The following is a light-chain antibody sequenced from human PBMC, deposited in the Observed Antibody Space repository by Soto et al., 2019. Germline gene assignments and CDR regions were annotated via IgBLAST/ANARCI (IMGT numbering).Light chain of an antibody. Sequence: DIQMTQSPSTLSASLGDRVTITCRASQSISSWLAWYQQKPGKAPKLLIYDASSLESGVPSRFSGSGSGTEFTLTISSLQPDDFATYYCQQYNSYRAFGQGTKVDIK. CDR2: DAS. V-gene: IGKV1-5*01. CDR3: QQYNSYRA. J-gene: IGKJ1*01. CDR1: QSISSW.